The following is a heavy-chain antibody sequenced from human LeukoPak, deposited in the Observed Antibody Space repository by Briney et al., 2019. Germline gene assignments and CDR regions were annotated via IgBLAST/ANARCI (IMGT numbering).Heavy chain of an antibody. CDR2: IDPSGST. V-gene: IGHV4-59*08. CDR3: ARHVYSSVYYAYFDY. J-gene: IGHJ4*02. D-gene: IGHD6-19*01. Sequence: SETLSLTCTVSGGSINDYYWTWIRQPAGKGLEWIGQIDPSGSTKYKPSLKSRVTISVDTSKNQFSLKLSSVTAADTAVYYCARHVYSSVYYAYFDYWGQGTLVTVSS. CDR1: GGSINDYY.